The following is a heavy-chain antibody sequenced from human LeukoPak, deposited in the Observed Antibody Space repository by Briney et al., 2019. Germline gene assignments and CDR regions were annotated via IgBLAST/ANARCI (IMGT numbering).Heavy chain of an antibody. J-gene: IGHJ4*02. D-gene: IGHD2-21*01. V-gene: IGHV3-30*04. CDR2: VTSNGRTK. CDR3: ARIFSAYLYYFDY. Sequence: GGSLRLSCAASGFTFSTYAMHWVRQAPGKGLDWVGLVTSNGRTKYYADSVKGRFTVSRDDSKNTLYLQMNSLGAEDTAVYYCARIFSAYLYYFDYWGQGTLVTVSS. CDR1: GFTFSTYA.